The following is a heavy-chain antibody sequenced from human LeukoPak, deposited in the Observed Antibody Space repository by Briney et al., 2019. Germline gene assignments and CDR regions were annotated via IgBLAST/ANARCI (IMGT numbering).Heavy chain of an antibody. CDR1: GYSISSGYY. V-gene: IGHV4-38-2*02. Sequence: SETLSLTCAVSGYSISSGYYWGWIRPPPGKGLEWIGIIYHSGSTDYNPSLKSRVTISVDTSKNQFSLKLSSVTAADTAVYYCARDYSSSSGDAFDIWGQGTMVTVSS. CDR2: IYHSGST. J-gene: IGHJ3*02. D-gene: IGHD6-6*01. CDR3: ARDYSSSSGDAFDI.